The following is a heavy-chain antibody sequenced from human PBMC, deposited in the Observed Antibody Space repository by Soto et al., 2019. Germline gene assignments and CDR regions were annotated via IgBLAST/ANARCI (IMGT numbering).Heavy chain of an antibody. CDR1: GYTFTSYG. Sequence: ASVKVSCKASGYTFTSYGISWVRQAPGQGLEWMGWISAYNGNTNYAQKLQGRVTMTTDTSTSTAYMELGSLRSDDTAVYYCARSAYYYDSSGYYYPVYFDYWGQGTLVTVSS. CDR2: ISAYNGNT. J-gene: IGHJ4*02. D-gene: IGHD3-22*01. CDR3: ARSAYYYDSSGYYYPVYFDY. V-gene: IGHV1-18*04.